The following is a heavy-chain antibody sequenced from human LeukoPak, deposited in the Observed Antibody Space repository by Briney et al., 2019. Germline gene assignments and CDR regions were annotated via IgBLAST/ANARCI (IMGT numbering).Heavy chain of an antibody. J-gene: IGHJ3*02. Sequence: ASVKVSCKASGGTFSSYAISWVRQAPGQGLEWMGGIIPIFGTANYAQKFQGRVTITADKSTSTAYMELSSLRSEDTAVYYCARDRPAYYGSGSYHRDAFDIWGQGTMVTVSS. CDR2: IIPIFGTA. D-gene: IGHD3-10*01. V-gene: IGHV1-69*06. CDR1: GGTFSSYA. CDR3: ARDRPAYYGSGSYHRDAFDI.